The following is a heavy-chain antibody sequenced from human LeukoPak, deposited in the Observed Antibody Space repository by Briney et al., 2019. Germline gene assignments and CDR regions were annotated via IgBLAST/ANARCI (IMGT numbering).Heavy chain of an antibody. Sequence: PSETLSLTCAVYGGSFSGYYWSWIRQPPGKGLEWIGEINHSGSTNYNPSLKSRVTISVDTSKNQFSLKLSSVTAADTAVYYCAKDRRFFSYYYGMDVWGQGTTVTVSS. CDR2: INHSGST. V-gene: IGHV4-34*01. CDR3: AKDRRFFSYYYGMDV. D-gene: IGHD3-3*01. CDR1: GGSFSGYY. J-gene: IGHJ6*02.